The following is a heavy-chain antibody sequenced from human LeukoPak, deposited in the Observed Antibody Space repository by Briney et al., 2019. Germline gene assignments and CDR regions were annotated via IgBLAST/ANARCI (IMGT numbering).Heavy chain of an antibody. CDR3: ARDRDFWSGFYDH. CDR2: INPNSGGS. CDR1: GYSFTGFY. V-gene: IGHV1-2*02. D-gene: IGHD3-3*01. Sequence: ASVTVSCKASGYSFTGFYMHWVRQAPGQGPEWMGWINPNSGGSKYAQKFQGRVTMTRDTSISTAYMELSRLRSDDTAVYYCARDRDFWSGFYDHWGQGTLVTVSS. J-gene: IGHJ4*02.